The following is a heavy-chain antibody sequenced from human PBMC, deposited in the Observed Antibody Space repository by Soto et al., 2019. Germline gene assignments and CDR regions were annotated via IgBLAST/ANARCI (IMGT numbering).Heavy chain of an antibody. D-gene: IGHD3-22*01. J-gene: IGHJ4*02. CDR2: ISGSGGST. CDR1: GFTFSSYA. Sequence: GGSLRLSCAASGFTFSSYAMSWVRQAPGKGLEWVSAISGSGGSTYYADSVKGRFTISRDNSKNTLYLQMNSLRAEDTAVYYCAKAGGDSSGYYYYDYWGQGTLVTVSS. CDR3: AKAGGDSSGYYYYDY. V-gene: IGHV3-23*01.